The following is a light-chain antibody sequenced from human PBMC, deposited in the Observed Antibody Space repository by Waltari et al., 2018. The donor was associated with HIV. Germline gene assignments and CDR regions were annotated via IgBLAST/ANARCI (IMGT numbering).Light chain of an antibody. Sequence: QSVLTQPPSVSGAPRQRVTISCTGSSSNIGAGYDVHWYQQLPGTAPKLLIYGNNNRPSGVPDRFSGSKSATSASLAITGLQAEDEADYYCQSYDSSLSGWVFGGGTKLTVL. CDR3: QSYDSSLSGWV. V-gene: IGLV1-40*01. CDR2: GNN. CDR1: SSNIGAGYD. J-gene: IGLJ3*02.